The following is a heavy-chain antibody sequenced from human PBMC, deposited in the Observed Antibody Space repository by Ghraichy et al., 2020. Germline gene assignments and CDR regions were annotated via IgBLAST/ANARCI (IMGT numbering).Heavy chain of an antibody. J-gene: IGHJ6*02. D-gene: IGHD4-17*01. CDR3: VYGSRTYTSAGGYSYGVDV. CDR1: GFSLKTSGAG. Sequence: SGPTLVKPTQTLTLTCTFSGFSLKTSGAGVGWIRQPPGKALEWIALIYWNDERHYRPSLSGWLTITKDTSRNQVVLTMANLGPVDTGTYYCVYGSRTYTSAGGYSYGVDVWGRGTTVTVSS. CDR2: IYWNDER. V-gene: IGHV2-5*04.